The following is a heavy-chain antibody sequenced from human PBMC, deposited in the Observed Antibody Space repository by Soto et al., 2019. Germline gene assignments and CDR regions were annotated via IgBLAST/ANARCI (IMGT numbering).Heavy chain of an antibody. Sequence: QVQLVQSGPEVKMPGASVKVSCKTSGYTFTSYGLAWLRQAPGQRPEWRGWVGTVNTNTNYAEKFQGRVTMTSDTSTTTTYMELTNLRSDDTAVYYCARELNTARSAYYSFDYWGQGTLVTVSS. CDR3: ARELNTARSAYYSFDY. CDR2: VGTVNTNT. D-gene: IGHD3-22*01. CDR1: GYTFTSYG. V-gene: IGHV1-18*01. J-gene: IGHJ4*02.